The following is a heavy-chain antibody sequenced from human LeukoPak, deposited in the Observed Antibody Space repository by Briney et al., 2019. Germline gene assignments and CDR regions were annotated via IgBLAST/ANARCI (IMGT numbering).Heavy chain of an antibody. J-gene: IGHJ6*02. V-gene: IGHV3-49*04. Sequence: PGRSLRLSCAASGFTFCDHAMSWVRQARGKGGEGVGFIRSKAYRGTTEYAASVQGRFTISRDDSKSIVYLEMNSLQTEDTAVYYCTRGPIQLWIHNGMGGWGQGTTVTVSS. CDR3: TRGPIQLWIHNGMGG. CDR1: GFTFCDHA. CDR2: IRSKAYRGTT. D-gene: IGHD5-24*01.